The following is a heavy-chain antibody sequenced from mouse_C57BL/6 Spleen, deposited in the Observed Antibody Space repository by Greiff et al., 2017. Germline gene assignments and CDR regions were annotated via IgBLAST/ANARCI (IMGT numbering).Heavy chain of an antibody. V-gene: IGHV1-50*01. D-gene: IGHD2-14*01. CDR3: ARGRGYTRYFDV. J-gene: IGHJ1*03. CDR2: IDPSDSYT. CDR1: GYTFTSYW. Sequence: QVQLQQPGAELVKPGASVKLSCKASGYTFTSYWMQWVKQRPGQGLEWIGEIDPSDSYTNYNQKFKGKATLTVDTSSSTASMQLSSLTSEDSAVYYCARGRGYTRYFDVWGTGTTVTVSS.